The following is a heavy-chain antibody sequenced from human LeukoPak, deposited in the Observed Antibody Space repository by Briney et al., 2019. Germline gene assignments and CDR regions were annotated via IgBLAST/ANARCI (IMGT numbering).Heavy chain of an antibody. V-gene: IGHV1-2*02. CDR3: ARSYYDSSGYSPWFDP. J-gene: IGHJ5*02. Sequence: ASVKVSCKTSGYTFTAHDIFWVRQAPGQGLEWMGWINPNSGGTNYAQKFQGRVTMTRDTSISTAYMELSRLRSDDTAVYYCARSYYDSSGYSPWFDPWGQGTLVTVSS. D-gene: IGHD3-22*01. CDR1: GYTFTAHD. CDR2: INPNSGGT.